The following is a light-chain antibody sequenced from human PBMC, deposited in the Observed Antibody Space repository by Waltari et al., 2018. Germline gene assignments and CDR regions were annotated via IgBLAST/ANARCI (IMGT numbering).Light chain of an antibody. V-gene: IGKV3-20*01. CDR1: QSVSNNY. CDR2: GTS. J-gene: IGKJ1*01. Sequence: VLTQSPGTLSLSPGEKATLSCRASQSVSNNYLLWYQQKPGQAPRVLIYGTSNRATGIPARFSGSGSGTDFTLTISRLEPEDFAVYYCQQFVSSPRTFGQGTKVEFK. CDR3: QQFVSSPRT.